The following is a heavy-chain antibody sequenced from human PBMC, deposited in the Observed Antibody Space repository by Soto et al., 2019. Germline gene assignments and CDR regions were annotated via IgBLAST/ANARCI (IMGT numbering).Heavy chain of an antibody. V-gene: IGHV3-53*05. D-gene: IGHD6-13*01. CDR2: IYSGGST. J-gene: IGHJ6*02. Sequence: PGGSLRLSCAASGFTVSSNYMSWVRQAPGKGLEWVSVIYSGGSTYYADSVKGRFTISRDNSKNTLYLQMNSLRSEDTAVYYCARVDPRKQQGSVEDYYYYYGMDVWGQGTTVTVSS. CDR1: GFTVSSNY. CDR3: ARVDPRKQQGSVEDYYYYYGMDV.